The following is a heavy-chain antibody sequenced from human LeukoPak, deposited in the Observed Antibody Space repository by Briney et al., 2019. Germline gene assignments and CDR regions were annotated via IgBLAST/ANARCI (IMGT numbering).Heavy chain of an antibody. CDR1: GFTFSSYA. D-gene: IGHD1-26*01. Sequence: GGSLGLSCAASGFTFSSYAMSWVRQAPGKGLEWVSAISGSGGSTYYADSVKGRFTISGDNSKNTLYLQMNSLRAEDTAVYYCANLIVGATYYFDYWGQGTLVTVSS. J-gene: IGHJ4*02. CDR3: ANLIVGATYYFDY. V-gene: IGHV3-23*01. CDR2: ISGSGGST.